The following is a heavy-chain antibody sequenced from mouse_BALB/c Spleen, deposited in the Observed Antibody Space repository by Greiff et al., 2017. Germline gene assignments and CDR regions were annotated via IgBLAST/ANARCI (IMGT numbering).Heavy chain of an antibody. Sequence: EVQGVESGGGLVKPGGSLKLSCAASGFTFSSYAMSWVRQTPEKRLEWVASISSGGSTYYPDSVKGRFTISRDNARNILYLQMSSLRSEDTAMYYCARAYGYDEAMDYWGQGTSVTVSS. J-gene: IGHJ4*01. CDR3: ARAYGYDEAMDY. CDR1: GFTFSSYA. V-gene: IGHV5-6-5*01. CDR2: ISSGGST. D-gene: IGHD2-2*01.